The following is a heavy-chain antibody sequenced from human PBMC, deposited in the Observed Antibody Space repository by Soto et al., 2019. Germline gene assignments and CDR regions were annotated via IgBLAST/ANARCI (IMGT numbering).Heavy chain of an antibody. CDR2: IYTSGST. Sequence: SETLSLTCTVSGGSISSYYWSWIRQPAGKGLEWIGRIYTSGSTNYNPSLKSRVTMSVDTSKNQFSLKLSSVTAADTAVYYCARDCTNGVCLRGLYYYYYGMDVWGQGTTVTVSS. D-gene: IGHD2-8*01. J-gene: IGHJ6*02. CDR3: ARDCTNGVCLRGLYYYYYGMDV. V-gene: IGHV4-4*07. CDR1: GGSISSYY.